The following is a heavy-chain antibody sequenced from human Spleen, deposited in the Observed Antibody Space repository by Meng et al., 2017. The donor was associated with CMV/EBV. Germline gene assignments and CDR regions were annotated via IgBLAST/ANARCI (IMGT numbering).Heavy chain of an antibody. J-gene: IGHJ5*02. CDR2: VAPEDAET. CDR1: GYTFPDYY. CDR3: ATGSWFDP. V-gene: IGHV1-69-2*01. Sequence: NISCHVSGYTFPDYYMRWVRQAPGKGLEWMGLVAPEDAETIYAEDFQGRVTITADTSTGTTYMELSSLRSEDTAFYYCATGSWFDPWGQGTLVTVSS.